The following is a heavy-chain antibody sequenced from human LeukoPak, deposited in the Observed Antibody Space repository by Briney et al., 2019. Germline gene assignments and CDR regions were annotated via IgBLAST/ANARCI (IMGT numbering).Heavy chain of an antibody. V-gene: IGHV4-39*07. J-gene: IGHJ2*01. CDR1: GGSISSSSYY. CDR3: AREFAFMITLLRAPGWYFDL. D-gene: IGHD3-16*01. CDR2: IYYSGST. Sequence: SETLSLTCTVSGGSISSSSYYWGWIRQPPGKGLEWIGSIYYSGSTYYNPSLKSRVTISVDTSKNQFSLKLSSVTAADTAVYYCAREFAFMITLLRAPGWYFDLWGRGTLVTVSS.